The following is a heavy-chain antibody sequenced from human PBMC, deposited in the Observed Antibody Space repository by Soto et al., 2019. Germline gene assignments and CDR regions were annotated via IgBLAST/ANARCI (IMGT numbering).Heavy chain of an antibody. CDR3: ARVHLVRTSSYYCGMDV. CDR1: GFTFSNYR. D-gene: IGHD6-6*01. CDR2: ISGSGKDT. V-gene: IGHV3-21*06. J-gene: IGHJ6*02. Sequence: SLSCATSGFTFSNYRMNWVRQAPGKGLEWVASISGSGKDTFYRDSVKGRFTISRDNAESSLVLQMNSLTVDDTAVYHCARVHLVRTSSYYCGMDVWGPGTTVTVSS.